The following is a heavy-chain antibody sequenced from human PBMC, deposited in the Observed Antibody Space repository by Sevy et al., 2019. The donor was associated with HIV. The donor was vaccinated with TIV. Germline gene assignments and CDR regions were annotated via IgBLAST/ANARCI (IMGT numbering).Heavy chain of an antibody. CDR3: EKDSYGSGSYFHFDY. D-gene: IGHD3-10*01. J-gene: IGHJ4*02. Sequence: GGSLRLSCAASGFTFDDYTMHWVRQAPGKGLEWVSLISWDGGSTYYADSVKGRFTISRDNSKNSLYLQMNSLRTEDTALYYCEKDSYGSGSYFHFDYWGQGTLVTVSS. CDR1: GFTFDDYT. V-gene: IGHV3-43*01. CDR2: ISWDGGST.